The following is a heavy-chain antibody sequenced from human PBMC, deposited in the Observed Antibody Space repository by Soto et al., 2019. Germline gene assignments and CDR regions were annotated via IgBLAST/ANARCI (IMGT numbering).Heavy chain of an antibody. V-gene: IGHV3-30-3*01. CDR2: ISYDGSNK. Sequence: SLRLSCAASGFTFSSYAMHWVRQAPGKGLEWVAVISYDGSNKYYADSVKGRFTISRDNSKNTLYLQMNSLRAEDTAVYYCARDRVRGRLLSRAGDYWGQGTLVTVSS. CDR1: GFTFSSYA. D-gene: IGHD6-19*01. CDR3: ARDRVRGRLLSRAGDY. J-gene: IGHJ4*02.